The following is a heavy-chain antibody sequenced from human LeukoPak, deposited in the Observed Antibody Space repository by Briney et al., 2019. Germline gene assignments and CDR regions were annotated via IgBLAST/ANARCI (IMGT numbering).Heavy chain of an antibody. Sequence: SETLSLTCAVYGGSFSGYYWSWVRQPPAKGLEWVGEINHSGSTNYNPSLTSRVTISVDTSKNQFSLKLSSVTAADTAVYYCAVYDYVWGSYRPLGYWGQGTLVTVSS. D-gene: IGHD3-16*02. CDR1: GGSFSGYY. J-gene: IGHJ4*02. V-gene: IGHV4-34*01. CDR2: INHSGST. CDR3: AVYDYVWGSYRPLGY.